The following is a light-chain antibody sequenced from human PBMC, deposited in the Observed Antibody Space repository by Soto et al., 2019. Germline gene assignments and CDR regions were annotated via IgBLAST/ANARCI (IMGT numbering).Light chain of an antibody. J-gene: IGKJ5*01. CDR2: DAS. CDR3: QQSGSLPLT. V-gene: IGKV3-20*01. CDR1: QSVSFRY. Sequence: EVVLTQSPGTLSLSPGERATLSCRASQSVSFRYLAWYQQRPGQAPRLLIYDASTRANGIPDRFSGSGSGTDFTLTISRLEPEDFAVYYCQQSGSLPLTFGQGTRLDIK.